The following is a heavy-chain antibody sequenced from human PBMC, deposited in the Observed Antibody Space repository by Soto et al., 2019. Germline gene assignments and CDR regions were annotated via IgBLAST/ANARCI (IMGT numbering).Heavy chain of an antibody. J-gene: IGHJ3*01. CDR2: IYYSGST. V-gene: IGHV4-31*03. Sequence: QVQLQESGPGLVKPSQTLSLTCTVSGGSVSSGDYYWSWIRQLPERGLEWIGYIYYSGSTYYNPSLKSRLTSSLDTSKNQFSLRLRSVTAADTAVYYCATDFCGGDCYSRRRGLNAFDVWGQGTMVTVSS. CDR1: GGSVSSGDYY. D-gene: IGHD2-21*02. CDR3: ATDFCGGDCYSRRRGLNAFDV.